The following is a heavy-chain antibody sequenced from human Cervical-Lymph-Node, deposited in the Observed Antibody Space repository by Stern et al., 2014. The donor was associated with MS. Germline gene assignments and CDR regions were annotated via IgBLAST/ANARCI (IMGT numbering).Heavy chain of an antibody. D-gene: IGHD5-24*01. V-gene: IGHV3-33*01. CDR2: IWYDGSNK. J-gene: IGHJ4*02. CDR1: GFTFGNYG. CDR3: ARDDLDMATIWGAFAY. Sequence: VHLVESEGGVVQPGTSLKLSCTASGFTFGNYGIHWVRQAPGKGLEWVAVIWYDGSNKFYGDSVKGRFTISRDNSKNTVFLQMNSLRAEDTAVYYCARDDLDMATIWGAFAYWGQGTLVTVSS.